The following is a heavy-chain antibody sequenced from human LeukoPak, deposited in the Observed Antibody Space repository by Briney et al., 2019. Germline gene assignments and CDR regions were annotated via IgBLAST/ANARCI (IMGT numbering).Heavy chain of an antibody. CDR3: ARSLYYYDSSGYYSDAFDI. CDR2: IYYSGST. Sequence: SETLSLTCTVSGGSISSYSWRWVRQPPGKGLEWIGYIYYSGSTNYNPSLKSRVTISVDTSKNQFSLKLSSVTAADTAVYYCARSLYYYDSSGYYSDAFDIWGQGTMVTVSS. CDR1: GGSISSYS. V-gene: IGHV4-59*08. D-gene: IGHD3-22*01. J-gene: IGHJ3*02.